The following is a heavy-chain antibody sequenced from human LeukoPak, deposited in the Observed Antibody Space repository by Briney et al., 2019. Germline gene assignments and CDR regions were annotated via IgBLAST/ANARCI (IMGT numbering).Heavy chain of an antibody. CDR2: IYWNDDK. J-gene: IGHJ4*02. Sequence: SGPTLVNPTQTLTLTCTFSGFSLSTSGVGVGWIRQPPGKALEWLGIIYWNDDKRYSPSLKNRLTITKDTSRNQVVLTMTNMDPVDTATYYCAHDGTVTSASDYWGQGTLVTVSS. CDR1: GFSLSTSGVG. D-gene: IGHD4-17*01. V-gene: IGHV2-5*01. CDR3: AHDGTVTSASDY.